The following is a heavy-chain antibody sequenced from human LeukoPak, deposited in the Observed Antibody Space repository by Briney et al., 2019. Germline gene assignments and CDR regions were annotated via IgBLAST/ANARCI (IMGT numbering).Heavy chain of an antibody. Sequence: PSETLSLTCTVSGGSISSYYWGWIRQPPGKGLEWIGSIYYSGSTYYNPSLKSRVTISVDTSKNQFSLKLSSVTAADTAVYYCARHAWRAVAGTIDYWGQGTLVTVSS. CDR3: ARHAWRAVAGTIDY. CDR2: IYYSGST. CDR1: GGSISSYY. D-gene: IGHD6-19*01. J-gene: IGHJ4*02. V-gene: IGHV4-39*01.